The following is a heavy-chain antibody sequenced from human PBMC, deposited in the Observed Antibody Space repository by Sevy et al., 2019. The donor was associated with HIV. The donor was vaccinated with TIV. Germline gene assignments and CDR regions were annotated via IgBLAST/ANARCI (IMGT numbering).Heavy chain of an antibody. CDR3: ARFVGYCSGGRCSIIDF. V-gene: IGHV3-30*04. J-gene: IGHJ4*02. CDR2: ISYNGRNQ. D-gene: IGHD2-15*01. Sequence: GGSLRLSCAASGFSLSDHAVSWVRQTPGKGLEWLAVISYNGRNQYYAVSVKGRFTISKDDSKNTLYLQLNSLRAEDTAVYYCARFVGYCSGGRCSIIDFWGQGTLVTVSS. CDR1: GFSLSDHA.